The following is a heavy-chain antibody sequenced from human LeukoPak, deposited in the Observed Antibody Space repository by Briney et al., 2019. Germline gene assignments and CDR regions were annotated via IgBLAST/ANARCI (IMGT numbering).Heavy chain of an antibody. D-gene: IGHD4-17*01. Sequence: GASVKVSCKAPGYTFTGYYMHWVRQAPGQGLEWMGWINPNSGGTNYAQKFQGRVTMTRDTSISTAYMELSRLRSDDTAVFYCARGGYGDYSCVDYWGQGTLVTVSS. CDR3: ARGGYGDYSCVDY. CDR2: INPNSGGT. CDR1: GYTFTGYY. V-gene: IGHV1-2*02. J-gene: IGHJ4*02.